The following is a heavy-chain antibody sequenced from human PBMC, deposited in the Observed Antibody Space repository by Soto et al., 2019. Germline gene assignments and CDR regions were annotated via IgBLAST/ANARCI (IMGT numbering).Heavy chain of an antibody. J-gene: IGHJ3*02. V-gene: IGHV4-34*01. Sequence: SETLSLTCAVYCGSFIGYYWSWIRQPPGKGLEWIGEINHSGSTNYNPSLKSRVTISVDTSKNQFSLKLSSVTAADTAVYYCARYLARLTMIVVAIDAFDIWGQGTMVTVSS. CDR2: INHSGST. CDR3: ARYLARLTMIVVAIDAFDI. CDR1: CGSFIGYY. D-gene: IGHD3-22*01.